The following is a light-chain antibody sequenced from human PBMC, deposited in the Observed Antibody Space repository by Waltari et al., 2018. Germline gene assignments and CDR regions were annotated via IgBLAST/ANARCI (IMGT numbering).Light chain of an antibody. V-gene: IGKV2-28*01. CDR1: QSLLHSDGRNF. Sequence: ALTQSPLSLPVTPGAPASIFCRSSQSLLHSDGRNFLDWYVQKPGQSPQLLIYLGSNRASGVPDRFSGGGSGTDFTLTISRVEAEDVGVYYCMQGTQWPPWTFGQGTKVEIK. CDR3: MQGTQWPPWT. J-gene: IGKJ1*01. CDR2: LGS.